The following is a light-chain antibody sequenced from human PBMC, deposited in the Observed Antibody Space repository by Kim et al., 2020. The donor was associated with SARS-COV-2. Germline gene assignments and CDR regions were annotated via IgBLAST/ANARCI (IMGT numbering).Light chain of an antibody. V-gene: IGKV3-15*01. CDR3: QQYNNWPPLT. J-gene: IGKJ4*01. CDR2: GAS. CDR1: QNVSSN. Sequence: EVVLTQSPAILSMSPGEGATLSCRASQNVSSNLAWYQQKPGQAPRLLIHGASARANGVPGRFRASGSVTEFTLTISSLQSDDYAVYYCQQYNNWPPLTFGGGTKVDIK.